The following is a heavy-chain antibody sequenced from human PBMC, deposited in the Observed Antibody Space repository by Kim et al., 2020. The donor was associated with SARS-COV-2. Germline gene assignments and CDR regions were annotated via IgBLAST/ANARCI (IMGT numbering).Heavy chain of an antibody. Sequence: SQTLSLTCAISGDSVSSNSAAWNWIRQSPSRGLEWLGRTYYRSKWYNDYAVSVKSRITINPDTSKNQFSLQLNSVTPEDTAVYYCARGGVDCSGGICDSGNWGMDVWGQGTTVTVSS. V-gene: IGHV6-1*01. D-gene: IGHD2-15*01. CDR1: GDSVSSNSAA. CDR2: TYYRSKWYN. CDR3: ARGGVDCSGGICDSGNWGMDV. J-gene: IGHJ6*02.